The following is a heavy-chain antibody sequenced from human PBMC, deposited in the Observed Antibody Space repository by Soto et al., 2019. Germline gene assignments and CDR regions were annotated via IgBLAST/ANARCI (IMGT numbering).Heavy chain of an antibody. CDR2: IKQDGSEK. Sequence: GGSLRLSCAASGFTFSSYWMSWVRQAPGKGLEGVANIKQDGSEKYYVDSVKGRFTISRDNARNSLYLQMNSLRAEDTAVYYCARDVRGLYNWNYWGQGTLVTVSS. J-gene: IGHJ4*02. V-gene: IGHV3-7*01. CDR3: ARDVRGLYNWNY. D-gene: IGHD1-20*01. CDR1: GFTFSSYW.